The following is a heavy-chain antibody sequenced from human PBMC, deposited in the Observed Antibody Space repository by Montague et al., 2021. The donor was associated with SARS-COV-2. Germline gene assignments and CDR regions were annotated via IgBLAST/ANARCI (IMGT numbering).Heavy chain of an antibody. J-gene: IGHJ4*02. CDR1: GGSISSDDSY. V-gene: IGHV4-31*03. D-gene: IGHD6-13*01. Sequence: TLSLTCIVSGGSISSDDSYWTWIRQHPGKGLEWIGYISYSGRTSYNVSLKSRLTISADTSDNQFSLKLTSMTAADTAVYYCARMYVPAHGTSAASYSDYWGRETLVTVSS. CDR2: ISYSGRT. CDR3: ARMYVPAHGTSAASYSDY.